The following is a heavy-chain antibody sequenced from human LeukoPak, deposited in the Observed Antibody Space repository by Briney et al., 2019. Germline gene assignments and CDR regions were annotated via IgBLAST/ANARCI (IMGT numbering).Heavy chain of an antibody. D-gene: IGHD4-11*01. CDR3: ARGLPHQNYFDY. V-gene: IGHV1-18*01. CDR2: ISAYNGNT. Sequence: GASVKVSCKASGYTLTSYGISWVRQAPGQGLEWMGWISAYNGNTRYAQKLQGRVTMTTDSSTSTAYMELRSLRSDDTAVYYCARGLPHQNYFDYWGQGTLVTVSS. J-gene: IGHJ4*02. CDR1: GYTLTSYG.